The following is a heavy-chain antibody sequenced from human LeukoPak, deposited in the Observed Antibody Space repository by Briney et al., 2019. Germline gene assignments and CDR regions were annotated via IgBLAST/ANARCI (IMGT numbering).Heavy chain of an antibody. Sequence: GGSLRLSCAASGFTFSSYAMSWVRQAPGKGLEWVSGINWNGGSTGYADSVKGRFTISRDNAKNSLYLQMNSLRAEDTAVYYCARDSYYGSGSYFDYWGQGTLVTVSS. V-gene: IGHV3-20*04. CDR1: GFTFSSYA. CDR2: INWNGGST. CDR3: ARDSYYGSGSYFDY. D-gene: IGHD3-10*01. J-gene: IGHJ4*02.